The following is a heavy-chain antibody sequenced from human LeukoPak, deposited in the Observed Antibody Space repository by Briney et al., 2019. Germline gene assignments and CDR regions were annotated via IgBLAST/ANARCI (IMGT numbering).Heavy chain of an antibody. CDR2: IKEDGSEK. CDR1: GFSFTSYW. CDR3: ARDRWTVAGRGAPDY. V-gene: IGHV3-7*03. D-gene: IGHD6-19*01. Sequence: GGSLRLSCAVSGFSFTSYWMTWVRQAPGKGLEWVAKIKEDGSEKYYVDSVKGRFTISRDNAKNSLYLQMNSLRAEDTAVYYCARDRWTVAGRGAPDYWGQGTLVTVSS. J-gene: IGHJ4*02.